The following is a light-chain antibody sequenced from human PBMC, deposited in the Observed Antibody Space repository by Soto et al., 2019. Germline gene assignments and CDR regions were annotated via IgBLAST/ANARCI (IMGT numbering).Light chain of an antibody. Sequence: QSALTQPASVSGSPGQSITISCTGTSSDVGSYNLVSWYQQHPGKAPKLMIYEVSKRPSGVSNRFSGSKSGNTASLTISGLQAEDEADYYCCSYADSSTLYVFGPGTKVTVL. J-gene: IGLJ1*01. CDR3: CSYADSSTLYV. V-gene: IGLV2-23*02. CDR1: SSDVGSYNL. CDR2: EVS.